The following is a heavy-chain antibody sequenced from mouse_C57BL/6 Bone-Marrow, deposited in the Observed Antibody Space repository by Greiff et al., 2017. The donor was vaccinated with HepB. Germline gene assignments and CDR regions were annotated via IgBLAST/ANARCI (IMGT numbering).Heavy chain of an antibody. D-gene: IGHD4-1*01. CDR3: VRQVTGSFDY. CDR2: IRSKSNNYAT. V-gene: IGHV10-1*01. CDR1: GFSFNTYA. Sequence: EVKLMESGGGLVQPKGSLKLSCAASGFSFNTYAMNWVRQAPGKGLEWVARIRSKSNNYATYYADSVKDRFTISRDDSESMLYLQMNNLKTEDTAMYYCVRQVTGSFDYWGQGTTLTVSS. J-gene: IGHJ2*01.